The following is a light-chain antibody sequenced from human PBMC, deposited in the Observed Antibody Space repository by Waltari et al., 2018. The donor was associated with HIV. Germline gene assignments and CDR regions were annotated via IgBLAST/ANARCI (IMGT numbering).Light chain of an antibody. V-gene: IGLV2-14*01. Sequence: QSALTQPASVSGSPGQSIVLPCTGGSSDIGYYDYVSWYQQYPGQAPKALIYEVTSRPSGTSSRFSGSKSATTAFLAISKLQTDDEADYFCSSYTRRGTVVFGGGTRLTVL. CDR3: SSYTRRGTVV. J-gene: IGLJ2*01. CDR2: EVT. CDR1: SSDIGYYDY.